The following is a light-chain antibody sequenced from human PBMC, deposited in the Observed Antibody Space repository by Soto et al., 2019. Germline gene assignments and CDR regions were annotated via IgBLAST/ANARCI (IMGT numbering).Light chain of an antibody. CDR2: DDS. J-gene: IGKJ1*01. CDR1: QSIGSW. Sequence: DLKMTQSPSTLSSSVGDRVTITCRASQSIGSWLAWYQQKTGKAPKLLIYDDSSLESGVPSRFSGSGSGTEFTLTISSLQPDDFATYYCQQYNSYPRTCGQGTKVDIK. CDR3: QQYNSYPRT. V-gene: IGKV1-5*01.